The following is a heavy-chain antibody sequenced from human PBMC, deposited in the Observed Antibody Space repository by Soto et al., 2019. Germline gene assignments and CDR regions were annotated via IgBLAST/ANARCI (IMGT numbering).Heavy chain of an antibody. CDR2: FDPEDGET. CDR1: GYTLTELS. D-gene: IGHD3-3*01. Sequence: ASVKVSCKVSGYTLTELSMHWVRQAPGKGLEWMGGFDPEDGETIYAQKFQGRVTMTEDTSTDTAYMELSSLRSEDTAVYYCATGAALRSVLQYYYYYMDVWGKGTTVTVSS. V-gene: IGHV1-24*01. CDR3: ATGAALRSVLQYYYYYMDV. J-gene: IGHJ6*03.